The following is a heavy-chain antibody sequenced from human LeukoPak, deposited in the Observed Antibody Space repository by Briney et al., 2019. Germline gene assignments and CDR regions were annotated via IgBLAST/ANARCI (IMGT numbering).Heavy chain of an antibody. D-gene: IGHD3-22*01. J-gene: IGHJ4*02. Sequence: SETLSLTCAVYGGSFSGYYWSWIRQPPGKGLEWIGEINHSGSTNYNPSLKSRVTISVDTSKNQFSLKLSSVTAADTAVYYCARVRYYDSSGYYPTADYWGQGTLVTVSS. V-gene: IGHV4-34*01. CDR1: GGSFSGYY. CDR3: ARVRYYDSSGYYPTADY. CDR2: INHSGST.